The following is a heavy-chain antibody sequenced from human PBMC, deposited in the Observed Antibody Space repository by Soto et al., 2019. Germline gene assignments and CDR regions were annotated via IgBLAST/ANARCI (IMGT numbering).Heavy chain of an antibody. Sequence: QVQLQESGPGLVKPSGTLSLTCAVSGGSISSSNWWSWVRQPPGKGLEWIGEIYRSGSTNYNPSLKSRVTISVDKSKNQFSLKLSSVTAADTAVYYCASFNLRLEPYYYGMDVWGQGTTVTVSS. D-gene: IGHD1-1*01. J-gene: IGHJ6*02. V-gene: IGHV4-4*02. CDR3: ASFNLRLEPYYYGMDV. CDR2: IYRSGST. CDR1: GGSISSSNW.